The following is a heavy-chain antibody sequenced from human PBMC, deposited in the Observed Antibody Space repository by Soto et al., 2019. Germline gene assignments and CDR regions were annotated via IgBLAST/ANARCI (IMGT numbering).Heavy chain of an antibody. D-gene: IGHD2-2*03. V-gene: IGHV3-30-3*01. CDR2: ISYDGSNK. CDR3: ASGGYCSSTSCYGGMDV. J-gene: IGHJ6*02. CDR1: GFTFSSYA. Sequence: PGGSLRLSCAASGFTFSSYAMHWVRQAPGKGLEWVAVISYDGSNKYYADSVKGRFTISRDNSKNTLYLQMNSLRAEDTAVYYCASGGYCSSTSCYGGMDVWGQGTTVTVSS.